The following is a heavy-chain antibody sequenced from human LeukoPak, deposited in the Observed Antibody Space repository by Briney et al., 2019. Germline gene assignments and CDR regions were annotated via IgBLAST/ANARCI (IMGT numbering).Heavy chain of an antibody. V-gene: IGHV3-7*01. Sequence: PGGSLRLSCAASGFTFSSYWLSWVRQAPGKGLEWVASIEQDGSQKYYVDSVRGRFTISRDNANNSVYLQMNSLRVEDTDVYYCARNSGSYPFDYWGQGTLVTLSS. J-gene: IGHJ4*02. CDR3: ARNSGSYPFDY. D-gene: IGHD1-26*01. CDR1: GFTFSSYW. CDR2: IEQDGSQK.